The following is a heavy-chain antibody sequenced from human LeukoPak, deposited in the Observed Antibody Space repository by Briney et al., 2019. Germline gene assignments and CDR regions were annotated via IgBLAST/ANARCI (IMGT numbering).Heavy chain of an antibody. J-gene: IGHJ4*02. CDR1: GYTFTGYY. Sequence: ASVKVPCKASGYTFTGYYMHWVRQAPGQGLEWMGWINPNSGGTNYAQKFQGRVTMTRDTSISTAYMELSRLRSDDTAVYYCARVGSYSSYFDYWGQGTLVTVSS. CDR2: INPNSGGT. D-gene: IGHD1-26*01. CDR3: ARVGSYSSYFDY. V-gene: IGHV1-2*02.